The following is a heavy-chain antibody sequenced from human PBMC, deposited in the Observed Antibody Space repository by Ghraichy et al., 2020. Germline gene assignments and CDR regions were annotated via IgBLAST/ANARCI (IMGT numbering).Heavy chain of an antibody. CDR3: ARLVTNRLAVAGTYYYYGMDV. CDR1: GGSISSYY. J-gene: IGHJ6*02. D-gene: IGHD6-19*01. Sequence: SETLSLTCTVSGGSISSYYWSWIRQPPGKGLEWIGYIYYSGSTNYNPSLKSRVTISVDTSKNQFSLKLSSVTAADTAVYYCARLVTNRLAVAGTYYYYGMDVWGQGTTVTVSS. CDR2: IYYSGST. V-gene: IGHV4-59*08.